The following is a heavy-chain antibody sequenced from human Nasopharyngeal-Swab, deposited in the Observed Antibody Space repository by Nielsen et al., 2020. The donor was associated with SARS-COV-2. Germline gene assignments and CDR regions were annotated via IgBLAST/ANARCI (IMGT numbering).Heavy chain of an antibody. J-gene: IGHJ3*02. D-gene: IGHD7-27*01. Sequence: RQAPGKGLEWIGYIYYSGSTNYNPSLRSRVTISVDTSKNQFSLKLSSVTAADTAVYYCARDSGTSPWGPDAFDIWGQGTMVTV. V-gene: IGHV4-59*01. CDR2: IYYSGST. CDR3: ARDSGTSPWGPDAFDI.